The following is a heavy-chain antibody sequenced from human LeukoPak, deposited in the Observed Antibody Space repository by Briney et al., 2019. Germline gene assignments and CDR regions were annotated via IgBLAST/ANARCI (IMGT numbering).Heavy chain of an antibody. CDR2: IIPIFGTA. D-gene: IGHD6-19*01. Sequence: ASVMVSCKASGGTFSSYAISWVRQAPGQGLEWMGGIIPIFGTANYAQKFQGRVTITADESTSTAYMELSSLRSEDTAVYYCAREGGAGLSSGWYYFDYWGQGTLVTVSS. J-gene: IGHJ4*02. V-gene: IGHV1-69*13. CDR1: GGTFSSYA. CDR3: AREGGAGLSSGWYYFDY.